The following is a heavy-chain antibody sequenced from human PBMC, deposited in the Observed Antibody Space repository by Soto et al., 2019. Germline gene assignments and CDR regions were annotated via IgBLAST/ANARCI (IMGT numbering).Heavy chain of an antibody. D-gene: IGHD1-1*01. V-gene: IGHV3-23*01. CDR2: ITGSGVTT. Sequence: PGGSLRLSCAASGFTFSNFAMSWVRQAPGKGLEWVSTITGSGVTTYYADSVKGRFTISRDNSKSTLHLQMNSLRAEDTALFYCAKDNDRFYFDYWGQGTLVTVSS. CDR3: AKDNDRFYFDY. J-gene: IGHJ4*02. CDR1: GFTFSNFA.